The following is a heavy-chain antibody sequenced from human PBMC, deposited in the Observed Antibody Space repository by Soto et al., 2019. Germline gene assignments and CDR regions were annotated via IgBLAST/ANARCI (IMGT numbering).Heavy chain of an antibody. Sequence: QVQLVQSGAEVKKPGSSVKVSCKASGGTFSSYAISWVRQAPGQGLEWMGGIIPIFGTANYAQKFQGRVTITADESTSTAYMELSSLRSEDTPVYYCARAGVGYCSGGSCENWFDPWGQGTLVTVSS. J-gene: IGHJ5*02. V-gene: IGHV1-69*01. CDR1: GGTFSSYA. CDR2: IIPIFGTA. CDR3: ARAGVGYCSGGSCENWFDP. D-gene: IGHD2-15*01.